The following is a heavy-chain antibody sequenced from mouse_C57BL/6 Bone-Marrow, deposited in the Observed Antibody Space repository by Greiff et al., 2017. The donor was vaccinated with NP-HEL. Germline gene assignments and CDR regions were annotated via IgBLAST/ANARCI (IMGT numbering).Heavy chain of an antibody. CDR2: SRNKANDYTK. Sequence: EVKLVESGGGLVQSGRSLRLSCATSGFTFSDFYMEWVRQAPGKGLEWIAASRNKANDYTKEYSSSVKGRFIVSRDTSQSILYLQMNALRAEDTAIYYCARDAGYDYAMDYWGQGTSVTVSS. CDR3: ARDAGYDYAMDY. V-gene: IGHV7-1*01. CDR1: GFTFSDFY. D-gene: IGHD2-2*01. J-gene: IGHJ4*01.